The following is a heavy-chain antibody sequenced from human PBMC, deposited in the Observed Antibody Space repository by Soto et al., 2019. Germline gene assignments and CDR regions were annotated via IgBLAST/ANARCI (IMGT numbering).Heavy chain of an antibody. J-gene: IGHJ1*01. CDR3: ARHGQWLASLKYFQH. D-gene: IGHD6-19*01. Sequence: QLQLQESGPGLVKPSETLSLTCTVSGGSISSSSYYWGWIRQPPGKGLEWIGSIYYSGSTYYNLSLKSRVTISVDTSKNQFSLKLSSVTAADTAVYYCARHGQWLASLKYFQHWGQGTLVTVSS. CDR2: IYYSGST. CDR1: GGSISSSSYY. V-gene: IGHV4-39*01.